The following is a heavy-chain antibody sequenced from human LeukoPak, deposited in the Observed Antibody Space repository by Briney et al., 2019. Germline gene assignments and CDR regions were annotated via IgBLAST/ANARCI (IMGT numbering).Heavy chain of an antibody. Sequence: ASVKVSCKASGYTFSRYALHWVRQAPGQSLEWMGWINAGNGNTEYSQKFQGRVTITWDTSASTAYMELSSLRSEDTAVYYCARVCITGTTWCVDPWGQGTLVTVSS. CDR1: GYTFSRYA. CDR3: ARVCITGTTWCVDP. D-gene: IGHD1-20*01. J-gene: IGHJ5*02. CDR2: INAGNGNT. V-gene: IGHV1-3*01.